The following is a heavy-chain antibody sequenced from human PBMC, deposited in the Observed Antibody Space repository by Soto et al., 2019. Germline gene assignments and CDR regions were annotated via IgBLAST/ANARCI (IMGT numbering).Heavy chain of an antibody. CDR3: ARESYSVTRRYFDY. D-gene: IGHD1-26*01. CDR2: ISAYNGNT. Sequence: ASVKVSCKASGYTFTSYGISWVRQAPGQGLEWMGWISAYNGNTNYAQKLQGRVTMTTDTSTSTAYMELRSLRSDDTAVYYCARESYSVTRRYFDYWSQGALVTVSP. V-gene: IGHV1-18*04. J-gene: IGHJ4*02. CDR1: GYTFTSYG.